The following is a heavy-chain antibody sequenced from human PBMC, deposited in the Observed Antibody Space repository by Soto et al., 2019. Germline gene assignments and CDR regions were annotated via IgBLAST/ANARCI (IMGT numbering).Heavy chain of an antibody. CDR3: ARAAKAYSSRSQLDY. Sequence: GSLRLSCAASGFTFSSYGMHWVRQAPGKGLEWIGYVYHSGSTKYSPSLESRVTISVDTSKNQFYLKMSYVTAADTAVYYCARAAKAYSSRSQLDYWGQGALVTVSS. CDR2: VYHSGST. V-gene: IGHV4-59*01. D-gene: IGHD6-13*01. CDR1: GFTFSSYG. J-gene: IGHJ4*02.